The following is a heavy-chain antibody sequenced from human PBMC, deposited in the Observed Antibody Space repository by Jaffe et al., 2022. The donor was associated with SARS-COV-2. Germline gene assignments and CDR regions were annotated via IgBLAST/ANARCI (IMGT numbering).Heavy chain of an antibody. J-gene: IGHJ4*02. CDR2: IKQDGSEK. CDR1: GFTFSSYW. Sequence: EVQLVESGGGLVQPGGSLRLSCAASGFTFSSYWMSWVRQAPGKGLEWVANIKQDGSEKYYVDSVKGRFTISRDNAKNSLYLQMNSLRAEDTAVYYCARGRPWGYSNYEFDYWGQGTLVTVSS. D-gene: IGHD4-4*01. CDR3: ARGRPWGYSNYEFDY. V-gene: IGHV3-7*01.